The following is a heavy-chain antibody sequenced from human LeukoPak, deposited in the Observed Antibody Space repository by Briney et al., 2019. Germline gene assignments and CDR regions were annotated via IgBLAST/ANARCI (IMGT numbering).Heavy chain of an antibody. D-gene: IGHD1-1*01. CDR1: GGTFSSYT. CDR3: ARDFNWASDF. J-gene: IGHJ3*01. V-gene: IGHV1-18*01. Sequence: ASVKVSCKASGGTFSSYTISWVRQAPGQGLEWMGWINADTGVRKYSENFQGRVTITTDTSARSAYMELSSLTSEDTAVYYCARDFNWASDFWGQGTMVTVSS. CDR2: INADTGVR.